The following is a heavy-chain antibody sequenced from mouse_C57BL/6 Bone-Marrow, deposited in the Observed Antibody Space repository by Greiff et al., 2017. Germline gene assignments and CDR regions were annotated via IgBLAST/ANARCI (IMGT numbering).Heavy chain of an antibody. CDR2: IYPRDGST. J-gene: IGHJ4*01. D-gene: IGHD2-4*01. V-gene: IGHV1-85*01. Sequence: VQLQESGPELVKPGASVKLSCKASGYTFTSYDINWVKQRPGQGLEWIGWIYPRDGSTKYNEKFKGKATLTVDTSSSTAYMELHSLTSEDSAVYYCAIYDYDDYYAMDYWGQGTSVTVSS. CDR1: GYTFTSYD. CDR3: AIYDYDDYYAMDY.